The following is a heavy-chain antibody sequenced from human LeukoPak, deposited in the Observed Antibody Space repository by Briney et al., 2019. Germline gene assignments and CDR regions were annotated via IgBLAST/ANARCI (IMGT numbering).Heavy chain of an antibody. J-gene: IGHJ4*02. Sequence: GGSLRLSCVASGFTFSSYWMSWVRQAPGKGLEWVANIKQDGSEKYYVDSVKGRFTISRDNAKNSLYLQMNSLRAEDTAVYYCARGRGGSSSWYFDYWGQGTLVTVSS. CDR1: GFTFSSYW. V-gene: IGHV3-7*03. CDR2: IKQDGSEK. CDR3: ARGRGGSSSWYFDY. D-gene: IGHD6-13*01.